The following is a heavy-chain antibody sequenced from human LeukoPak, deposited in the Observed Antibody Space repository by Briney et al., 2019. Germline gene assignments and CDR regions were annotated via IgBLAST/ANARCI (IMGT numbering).Heavy chain of an antibody. Sequence: SVKVSCKASGGTFSSYAISWVRQAPGQGLEWMGGIIPIFGTANYAQKFQGRVTITTDESTSTAYMELSSLRSEDTAVYYCAGSAGYSSGWAQRFDYWGQGTLVTLSS. D-gene: IGHD6-19*01. CDR3: AGSAGYSSGWAQRFDY. CDR1: GGTFSSYA. J-gene: IGHJ4*02. V-gene: IGHV1-69*05. CDR2: IIPIFGTA.